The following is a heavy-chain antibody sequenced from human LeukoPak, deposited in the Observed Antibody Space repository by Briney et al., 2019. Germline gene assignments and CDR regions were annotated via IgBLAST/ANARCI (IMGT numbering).Heavy chain of an antibody. V-gene: IGHV4-34*01. CDR2: INHSGST. J-gene: IGHJ4*02. CDR1: GGSFSGYY. Sequence: SETLSLTCAVYGGSFSGYYWSWIRQPPGKGLEWIGEINHSGSTNYNPSLKSRVTISVDTSKNQFSLKLSSVTAADTAVYYCATMSGSKGGVDYWGQGTLVIVSS. CDR3: ATMSGSKGGVDY. D-gene: IGHD5-12*01.